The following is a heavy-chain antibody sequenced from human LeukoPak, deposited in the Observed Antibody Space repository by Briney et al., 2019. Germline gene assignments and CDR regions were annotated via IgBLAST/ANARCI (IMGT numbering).Heavy chain of an antibody. J-gene: IGHJ4*02. Sequence: SETLSLTCTVSSGSISNGGYYWVWIRQPPGKGLEWIGSIYYSGTSYYNPPLTSRLTISVDTSNNQFSLKLSSVTAADTAVYYCARAVMVAVAGGRFDRWGQGTLVTVSS. CDR3: ARAVMVAVAGGRFDR. D-gene: IGHD6-19*01. V-gene: IGHV4-39*07. CDR1: SGSISNGGYY. CDR2: IYYSGTS.